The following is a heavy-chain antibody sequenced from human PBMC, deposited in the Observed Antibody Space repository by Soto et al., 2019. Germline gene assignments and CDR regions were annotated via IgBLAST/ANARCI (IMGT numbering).Heavy chain of an antibody. D-gene: IGHD3-10*01. CDR3: AKPFGKTLGDPCGY. Sequence: EVQLVESGGGLVQPGRSLRLSCAASGFTFDDYAMHWVRQAPGKGLEWVSGISWNSGSIGYADSVKGRFTISRDNAKNSLYLQMNSLRAEDTALYYCAKPFGKTLGDPCGYWGQGNLVTVSS. V-gene: IGHV3-9*01. CDR1: GFTFDDYA. CDR2: ISWNSGSI. J-gene: IGHJ4*02.